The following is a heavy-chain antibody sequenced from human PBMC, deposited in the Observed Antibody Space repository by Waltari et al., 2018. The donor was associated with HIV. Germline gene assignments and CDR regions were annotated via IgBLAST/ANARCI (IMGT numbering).Heavy chain of an antibody. CDR3: ARVDENNSGRMDY. V-gene: IGHV4-4*02. D-gene: IGHD6-25*01. J-gene: IGHJ4*02. CDR1: GASITSNNW. CDR2: IYHSGTT. Sequence: QVHLQETGPGLVKPSGTLSLTCVVSGASITSNNWWSWVRQPPRKGLEWIGEIYHSGTTNYNPSLKSRVTISLDKSKNHFSMRLTSATAADTAVYYCARVDENNSGRMDYWGQGNLVTVSS.